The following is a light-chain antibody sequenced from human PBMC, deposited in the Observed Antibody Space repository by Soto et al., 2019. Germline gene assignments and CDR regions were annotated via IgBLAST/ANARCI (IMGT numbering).Light chain of an antibody. CDR1: QKVGND. V-gene: IGKV3-11*01. Sequence: EIGLTQSPATLSLSPGERATLSCRARQKVGNDLVWYHQKRGHAPRLLIYSPSNRATGIPARFSGSGSGTDFTLTFSSLEPEEFAAYYCEQRSSWPPTFGGGTKVEIK. CDR3: EQRSSWPPT. CDR2: SPS. J-gene: IGKJ4*01.